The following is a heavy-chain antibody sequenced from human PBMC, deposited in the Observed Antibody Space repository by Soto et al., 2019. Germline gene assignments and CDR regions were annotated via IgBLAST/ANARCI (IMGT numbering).Heavy chain of an antibody. CDR3: ARGNDGWGYYGSGSYYRAPFDP. J-gene: IGHJ5*02. CDR1: GGSVSSGSYY. D-gene: IGHD3-10*01. CDR2: IYYSGST. Sequence: QVQLQESGPGLVKPSETLSLTCTVSGGSVSSGSYYWSWIRQPPGKGLEWIGYIYYSGSTNYNPSLKSRVTISVATSKNQFSLKLSSVTAADTAVYYCARGNDGWGYYGSGSYYRAPFDPWGQGTLVTVSS. V-gene: IGHV4-61*01.